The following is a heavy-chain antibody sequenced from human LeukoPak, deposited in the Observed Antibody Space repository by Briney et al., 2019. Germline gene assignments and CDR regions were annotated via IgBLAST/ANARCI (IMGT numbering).Heavy chain of an antibody. CDR2: IIPIFGTA. J-gene: IGHJ4*02. Sequence: ASVKVSCKASGGTFSSYAISWVRQAPGQGLEWMGRIIPIFGTANYAQKFQGRVTITTDESTSTAYMELSSLRSEDTAVYYCARDAETGEGYFDYWGQGTLVTVSS. V-gene: IGHV1-69*05. CDR1: GGTFSSYA. CDR3: ARDAETGEGYFDY. D-gene: IGHD7-27*01.